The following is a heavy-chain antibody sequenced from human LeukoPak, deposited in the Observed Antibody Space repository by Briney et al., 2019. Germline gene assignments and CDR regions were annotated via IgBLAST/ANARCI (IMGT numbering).Heavy chain of an antibody. J-gene: IGHJ4*02. CDR3: ARDGEYIDGGIQKDY. D-gene: IGHD5-18*01. CDR2: ISAYNGNT. CDR1: GYTFTSYG. Sequence: ASVKVSCKASGYTFTSYGIRWVRQAPGQGLEWMGWISAYNGNTNYAQKLQGRVTMTTDTSTSTAYMELRSLRSDDTAVYYCARDGEYIDGGIQKDYWGQGTLVTVSS. V-gene: IGHV1-18*01.